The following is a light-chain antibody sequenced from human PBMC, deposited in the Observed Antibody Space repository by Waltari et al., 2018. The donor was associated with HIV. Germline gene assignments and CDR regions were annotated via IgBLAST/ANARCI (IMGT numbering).Light chain of an antibody. CDR2: EGS. CDR3: CSYAGTSPYV. J-gene: IGLJ1*01. V-gene: IGLV2-23*01. Sequence: QSALTQPASVSGSPGQSITISCTGTSSDVGSYNLVSWYQQPPGKAPKLMIYEGSKRPSGVSNRFSGSKSGNTASLTISGLQAEDEADYYCCSYAGTSPYVFGTGTKVTVL. CDR1: SSDVGSYNL.